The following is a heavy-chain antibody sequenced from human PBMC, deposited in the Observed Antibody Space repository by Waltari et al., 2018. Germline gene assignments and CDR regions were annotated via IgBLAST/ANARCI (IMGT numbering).Heavy chain of an antibody. D-gene: IGHD3-10*01. V-gene: IGHV1-69*05. CDR3: ARDGIYYYGSGSYSPPEGWFDP. Sequence: QVQLVQSGAEVKKPGASVKVSCKASGYTFTDYAMQWVRQAPGQRLEWMGGIIPIFGTANYAQKFQGRVTITTDESTSTAYMELSSLRSEDTAVYYCARDGIYYYGSGSYSPPEGWFDPWGQGTLVTVSS. CDR1: GYTFTDYA. CDR2: IIPIFGTA. J-gene: IGHJ5*02.